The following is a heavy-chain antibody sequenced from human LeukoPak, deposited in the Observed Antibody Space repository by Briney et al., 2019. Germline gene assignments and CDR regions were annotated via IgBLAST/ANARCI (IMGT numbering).Heavy chain of an antibody. D-gene: IGHD2-2*02. CDR3: ARGVRENRSWYTVHFDY. CDR1: GYTFTSYG. CDR2: ISIYDGKT. Sequence: ASVKVSCKASGYTFTSYGISWVRHAPGQGLEWMGWISIYDGKTLYARKFQGRVTMTTDTSTSTAYMELRSLRSDDTAVYYCARGVRENRSWYTVHFDYWGQGTLVTVSS. V-gene: IGHV1-18*01. J-gene: IGHJ4*02.